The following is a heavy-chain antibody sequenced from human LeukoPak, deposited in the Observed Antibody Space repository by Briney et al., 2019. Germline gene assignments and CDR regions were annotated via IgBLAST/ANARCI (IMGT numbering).Heavy chain of an antibody. V-gene: IGHV3-49*03. J-gene: IGHJ6*02. CDR2: IRSRVYGGTT. CDR3: TRYLFSYDTSAQGGMDV. Sequence: GGSLRLSCKASGFTFGDYAMSWFRQAPGKGLEWVGVIRSRVYGGTTEYAASVKGRFSISRDDSKSIAYLQMNSLKTEDTAVYYCTRYLFSYDTSAQGGMDVWGQGTTVTVSS. D-gene: IGHD3-22*01. CDR1: GFTFGDYA.